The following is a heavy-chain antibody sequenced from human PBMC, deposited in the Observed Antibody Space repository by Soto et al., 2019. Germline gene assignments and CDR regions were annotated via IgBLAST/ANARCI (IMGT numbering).Heavy chain of an antibody. CDR3: AKRDFFDSNGYYCEYYFDN. Sequence: PGGSLRLSCAASGFTFSNYAMSWVRQAPGKGLEWVSGISDSGGSTYYADSVKGRFTISRDNSKNTLYLQMNSLRAEDSAVYYCAKRDFFDSNGYYCEYYFDNWGQGTLVTVSS. V-gene: IGHV3-23*01. CDR1: GFTFSNYA. J-gene: IGHJ4*02. D-gene: IGHD3-22*01. CDR2: ISDSGGST.